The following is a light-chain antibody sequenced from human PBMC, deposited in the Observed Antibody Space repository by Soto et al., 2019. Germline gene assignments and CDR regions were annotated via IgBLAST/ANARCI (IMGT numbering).Light chain of an antibody. CDR1: QSVTSNY. J-gene: IGKJ1*01. CDR2: GAS. V-gene: IGKV3-20*01. Sequence: EIVLTQSPGTLSLSPGERATLSCRASQSVTSNYLAWFQQRPGQAPRLLICGASIRATGIPDRFSGSGSGTDFTLTISRLEAEDFAVYYCQQYASSPMTFGQGTKVEIK. CDR3: QQYASSPMT.